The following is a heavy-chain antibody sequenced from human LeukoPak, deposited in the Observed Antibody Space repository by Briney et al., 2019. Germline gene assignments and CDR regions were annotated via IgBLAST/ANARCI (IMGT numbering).Heavy chain of an antibody. V-gene: IGHV4-59*08. J-gene: IGHJ1*01. CDR3: ARHANRGYDTSGYYNFQH. D-gene: IGHD3-22*01. Sequence: PSETLSLTCTVSGGSISGYYWSWIRQPTGKGLEWIGYIYYSGSTNYNPSLKGRVTISVDTSKNQFSLKLSAVTAADTAVYYCARHANRGYDTSGYYNFQHWGQGTLVTVSS. CDR1: GGSISGYY. CDR2: IYYSGST.